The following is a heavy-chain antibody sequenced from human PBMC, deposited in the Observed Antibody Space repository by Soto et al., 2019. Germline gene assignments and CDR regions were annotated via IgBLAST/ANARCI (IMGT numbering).Heavy chain of an antibody. CDR3: ARLHSHGTYGMDV. D-gene: IGHD5-18*01. Sequence: SVKVSCKASGGSFTYTLSWVRQAPGQGLEWMGGIIPIFGTTNYAQKFQGRVTITADESTKTAYMELSTLRSEDTAVYYCARLHSHGTYGMDVWGQGKTVTVSS. CDR2: IIPIFGTT. CDR1: GGSFTYT. V-gene: IGHV1-69*13. J-gene: IGHJ6*01.